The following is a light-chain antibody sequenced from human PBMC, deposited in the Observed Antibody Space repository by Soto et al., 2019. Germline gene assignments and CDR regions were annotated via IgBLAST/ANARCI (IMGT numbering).Light chain of an antibody. CDR2: DVT. V-gene: IGLV2-11*01. CDR3: CSYAGSYTFV. J-gene: IGLJ1*01. CDR1: SNDVGGFNY. Sequence: QSALTQPRSVSGSAGQSVTISCTGTSNDVGGFNYVSWYQQHPGKAPKLMIYDVTKRPSGVPDRFSGSKSGNTASLTISGLQAEDEADYFCCSYAGSYTFVFGTGTKLTVL.